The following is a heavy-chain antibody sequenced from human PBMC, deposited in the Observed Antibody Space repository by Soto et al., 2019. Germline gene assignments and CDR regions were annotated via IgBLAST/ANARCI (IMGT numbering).Heavy chain of an antibody. CDR1: GFTFGRFG. J-gene: IGHJ4*02. CDR3: ARELRGTSYYFDS. Sequence: GGSLRLSCAASGFTFGRFGLHWVRQAPGKGLEWVAGVSDDGSKNSHADSVKGRFTISRDNSNNTLYLQLNSLRAEDTAVYYCARELRGTSYYFDSWGQGALVTVSS. V-gene: IGHV3-30*03. CDR2: VSDDGSKN.